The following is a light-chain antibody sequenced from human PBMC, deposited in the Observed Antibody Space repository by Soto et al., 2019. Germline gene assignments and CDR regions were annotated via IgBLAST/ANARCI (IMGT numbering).Light chain of an antibody. CDR2: GAT. CDR3: QHGRA. J-gene: IGKJ3*01. CDR1: QSVSSN. Sequence: QSPATLSVSPGERATLSCRASQSVSSNLAWYQQKPGQAPRLLIYGATTRVTGIAARFSGSGSGTDFTLTISSLQSEDSAVYYCQHGRAFGPGTKVDIK. V-gene: IGKV3-15*01.